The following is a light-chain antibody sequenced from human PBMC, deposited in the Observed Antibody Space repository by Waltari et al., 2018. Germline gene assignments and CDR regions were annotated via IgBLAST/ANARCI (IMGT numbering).Light chain of an antibody. CDR2: WAS. CDR1: QSVLYSSNDKNY. Sequence: DIVMTQSPDSLAASLGERATIHCNSSQSVLYSSNDKNYLAWYQQKPGQPPKLLIYWASTRQSGVPDRFSGSGSGTDFTLTISSLQAEDVAVYYCQQYYSKRTFGQGTKVEI. CDR3: QQYYSKRT. V-gene: IGKV4-1*01. J-gene: IGKJ1*01.